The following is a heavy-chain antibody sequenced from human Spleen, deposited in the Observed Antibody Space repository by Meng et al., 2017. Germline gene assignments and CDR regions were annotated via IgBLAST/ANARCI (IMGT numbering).Heavy chain of an antibody. J-gene: IGHJ6*02. Sequence: GGSLRLSCAASGFTFDDYGMSWVRQAPGKGLEWVSGINWNGGSTGYAASVKGRFTISRDNAKNSLYLQKNSLRAEDTAWYYCATLPGYSSCWYNGMDVWGQGTTVTVSS. D-gene: IGHD6-13*01. CDR2: INWNGGST. CDR1: GFTFDDYG. V-gene: IGHV3-20*04. CDR3: ATLPGYSSCWYNGMDV.